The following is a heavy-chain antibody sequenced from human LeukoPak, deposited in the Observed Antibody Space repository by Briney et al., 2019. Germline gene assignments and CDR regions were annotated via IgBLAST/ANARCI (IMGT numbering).Heavy chain of an antibody. Sequence: SETLSLTCTVSGGPIGNHYWTWIRQTAGKGLEWIGWIYTSGSTNYNPSLKGRVLMSVDTSKNQISLNLSSVTAADTAVYFCARRTHMDVWGQGTTVTVSS. CDR2: IYTSGST. CDR1: GGPIGNHY. V-gene: IGHV4-4*08. J-gene: IGHJ6*02. CDR3: ARRTHMDV.